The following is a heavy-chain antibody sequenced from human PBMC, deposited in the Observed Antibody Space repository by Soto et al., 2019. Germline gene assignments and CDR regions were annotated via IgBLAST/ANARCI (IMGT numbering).Heavy chain of an antibody. CDR3: AKRGHNFFDY. CDR1: GFTFSSSI. CDR2: FSGSSGNT. Sequence: GGSLRLSCAASGFTFSSSIMSWVRQAPGKGLEWVSTFSGSSGNTYYADFVKGRFTISRDNSKNTLYLQMSSLRAEGTAVYYCAKRGHNFFDYWGQGTLVTVSS. D-gene: IGHD2-15*01. J-gene: IGHJ4*02. V-gene: IGHV3-23*01.